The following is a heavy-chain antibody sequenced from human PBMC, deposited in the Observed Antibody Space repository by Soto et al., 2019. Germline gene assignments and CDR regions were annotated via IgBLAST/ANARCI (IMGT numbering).Heavy chain of an antibody. V-gene: IGHV4-34*01. CDR2: INHSGST. Sequence: QVQLQQWGAGLLKPSETLSLTCAVYGGSFSGYYWSWIRQPPGKGLEWIGEINHSGSTNYNPSLNSRVTISVDTSKNQFSLKLSSVTAADTAVYYCARVRSAPTYYYGSGRPRTDYWGQGTLVTVSS. CDR3: ARVRSAPTYYYGSGRPRTDY. D-gene: IGHD3-10*01. J-gene: IGHJ4*02. CDR1: GGSFSGYY.